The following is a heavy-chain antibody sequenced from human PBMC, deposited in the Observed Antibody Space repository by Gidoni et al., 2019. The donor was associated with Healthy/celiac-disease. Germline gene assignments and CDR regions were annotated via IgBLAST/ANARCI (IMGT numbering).Heavy chain of an antibody. CDR1: GGSISSYY. Sequence: QVQLQESGPGLVKPSETLSLTCTVSGGSISSYYWSWIRQPPGKGLERIGYIYYSGSTNYNPSLKSRVTISVDTSKNQFSLKLSSVTAADTAVYYCARMGALFDYWGQGTLVTVSS. J-gene: IGHJ4*02. CDR3: ARMGALFDY. CDR2: IYYSGST. V-gene: IGHV4-59*01.